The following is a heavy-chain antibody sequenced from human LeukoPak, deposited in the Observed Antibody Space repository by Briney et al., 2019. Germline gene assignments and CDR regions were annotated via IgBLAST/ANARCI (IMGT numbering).Heavy chain of an antibody. CDR1: GFTLSSNY. Sequence: GGSLRLSCAASGFTLSSNYMNWVRQAPGKGLEWVSIIYSGGTTYYADSVKGRFTISRDNSKNTLYLQMNSLRAEDTAVYYCAKNRVATAPYYYDSSGYYGYWGQGTLVTVSS. V-gene: IGHV3-53*01. CDR3: AKNRVATAPYYYDSSGYYGY. J-gene: IGHJ4*02. D-gene: IGHD3-22*01. CDR2: IYSGGTT.